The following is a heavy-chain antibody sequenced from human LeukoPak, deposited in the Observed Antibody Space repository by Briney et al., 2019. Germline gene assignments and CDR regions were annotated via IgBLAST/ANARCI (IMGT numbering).Heavy chain of an antibody. V-gene: IGHV4-34*01. Sequence: GSLRLSCAASGFTFSSYSMNWVRQAPGKGLEWIGSIYHSGSTNYNPSLKSRVTISVDTSKNQFSLKLSSVTAADTAVYYCARTTPRITMVRGVIIGVFDYWGQGTLVTVSS. CDR2: IYHSGST. CDR1: GFTFSSYS. J-gene: IGHJ4*02. CDR3: ARTTPRITMVRGVIIGVFDY. D-gene: IGHD3-10*01.